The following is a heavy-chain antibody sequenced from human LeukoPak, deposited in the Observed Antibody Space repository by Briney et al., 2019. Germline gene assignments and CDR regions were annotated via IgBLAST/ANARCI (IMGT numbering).Heavy chain of an antibody. D-gene: IGHD2-15*01. CDR1: GITFSNYG. CDR2: ISYDGSNK. V-gene: IGHV3-30*18. Sequence: SGRSLRLSCAASGITFSNYGMHWVRQAPGKGLEWVAVISYDGSNKYYADSVKGRFTISRDNSKNTLYLQMNSLRAEDTAVYYCAKLPHCSGGSCYENFDYWGQGTLVTVSS. CDR3: AKLPHCSGGSCYENFDY. J-gene: IGHJ4*02.